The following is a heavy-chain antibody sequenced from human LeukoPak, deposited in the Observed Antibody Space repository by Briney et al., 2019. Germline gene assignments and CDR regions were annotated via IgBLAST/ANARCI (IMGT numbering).Heavy chain of an antibody. Sequence: ASVKVSCKASGYTFTSYGISWVRQAPGQGLEWMGWISAYNGNTNYAQKFQGRVTITADKSTSTAYMELSSLRSEDTAVYYCARDQGTYYFDYWGQGTLVTVSS. J-gene: IGHJ4*02. V-gene: IGHV1-18*01. CDR2: ISAYNGNT. CDR3: ARDQGTYYFDY. CDR1: GYTFTSYG.